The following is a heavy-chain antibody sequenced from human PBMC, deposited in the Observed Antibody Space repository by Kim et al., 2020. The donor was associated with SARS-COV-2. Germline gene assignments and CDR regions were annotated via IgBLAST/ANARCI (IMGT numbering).Heavy chain of an antibody. V-gene: IGHV4-39*01. J-gene: IGHJ3*02. D-gene: IGHD5-12*01. Sequence: YNPSLKSRVTISVDTSKNQFSLKLSSVTAADTAVYYCARPDVADDAFDIWGQGTMVTVSS. CDR3: ARPDVADDAFDI.